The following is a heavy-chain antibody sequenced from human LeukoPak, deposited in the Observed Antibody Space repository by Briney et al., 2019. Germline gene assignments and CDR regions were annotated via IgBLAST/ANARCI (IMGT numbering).Heavy chain of an antibody. J-gene: IGHJ4*02. V-gene: IGHV4-39*01. Sequence: SETLSLTCTVSGGSISSSSYYWGWIRQPPGKGLEWIGSIYYSGSTYYNPSLKSRVTISVDTSENQFSLKLSSVTAADTAVYYCARLPGVYYDTIWGQGTLVTVSS. CDR1: GGSISSSSYY. D-gene: IGHD3-9*01. CDR3: ARLPGVYYDTI. CDR2: IYYSGST.